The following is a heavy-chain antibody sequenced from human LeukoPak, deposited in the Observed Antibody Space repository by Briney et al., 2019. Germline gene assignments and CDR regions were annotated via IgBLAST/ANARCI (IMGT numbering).Heavy chain of an antibody. D-gene: IGHD3-16*01. CDR1: GFMLSSTW. V-gene: IGHV3-7*03. Sequence: PGGSLRLSCAASGFMLSSTWMHWVRQAPGKGLEWVANIKRDGSEKYYVDSVKGRFTISRDNAKNSLYLQMSNLRAEDTAVYFCARGGGLDVWGQGATVTVSS. CDR2: IKRDGSEK. J-gene: IGHJ6*02. CDR3: ARGGGLDV.